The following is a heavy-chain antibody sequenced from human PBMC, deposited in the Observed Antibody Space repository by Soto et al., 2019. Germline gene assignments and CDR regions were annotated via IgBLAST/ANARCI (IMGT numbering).Heavy chain of an antibody. Sequence: QITLKESGPTLVKPTQTLTLTCTFSGFSLSTSGVGVGWIRQPPGKALEWLALIYWEDDKRYSPSLKSRLTSTKDTSKTQLVLTTTNMDHVDTATYYCAHSLIGYYYNTSGSNWFDPWGQRTLVTVSS. CDR3: AHSLIGYYYNTSGSNWFDP. J-gene: IGHJ5*02. D-gene: IGHD3-22*01. V-gene: IGHV2-5*02. CDR1: GFSLSTSGVG. CDR2: IYWEDDK.